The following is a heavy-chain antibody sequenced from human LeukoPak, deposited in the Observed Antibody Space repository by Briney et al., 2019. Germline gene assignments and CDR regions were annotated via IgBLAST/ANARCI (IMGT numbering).Heavy chain of an antibody. J-gene: IGHJ4*02. V-gene: IGHV4-4*07. CDR2: IYTSGST. Sequence: GSISSXYXXWXRQPAGKGXXXXXRIYTSGSTNYNPSLKSRVTMSVDTSKNQFSLKLSSVTAADTAVYYCARGMDSSGYYALDYWGQGTLVTVSS. CDR3: ARGMDSSGYYALDY. CDR1: GSISSXY. D-gene: IGHD3-22*01.